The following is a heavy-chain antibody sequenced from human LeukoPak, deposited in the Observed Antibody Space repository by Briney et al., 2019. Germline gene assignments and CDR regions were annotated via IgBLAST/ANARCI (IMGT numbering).Heavy chain of an antibody. D-gene: IGHD1-26*01. Sequence: GGSLRLSCAGSGFTFSNYDIHWVRQPTGKGLEWVSTIGTAGETYYPDSVKGRFAISRDNAKNSFYLQMNSLRAGDTAVYYCVRARTGSYGWYFDLWGRGALVTVSS. CDR3: VRARTGSYGWYFDL. CDR1: GFTFSNYD. CDR2: IGTAGET. J-gene: IGHJ2*01. V-gene: IGHV3-13*01.